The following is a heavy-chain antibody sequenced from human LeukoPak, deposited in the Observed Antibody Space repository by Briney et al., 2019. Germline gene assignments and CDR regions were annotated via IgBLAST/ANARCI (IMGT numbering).Heavy chain of an antibody. CDR1: GFTFSSYA. CDR3: AKAWPNSGNYYYDY. CDR2: ISGSGAIT. D-gene: IGHD3-22*01. Sequence: GGSLRLSCAASGFTFSSYAMNWVRQAPGKGLECVSAISGSGAITYYADSVEGRFTISRDNSQNTLYLQMNSLRAEDTAVYYCAKAWPNSGNYYYDYWGQGTLVTVSP. J-gene: IGHJ4*02. V-gene: IGHV3-23*01.